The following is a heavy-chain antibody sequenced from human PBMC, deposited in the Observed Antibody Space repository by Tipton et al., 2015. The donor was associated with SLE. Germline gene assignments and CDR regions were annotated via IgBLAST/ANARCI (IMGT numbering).Heavy chain of an antibody. CDR1: GISFSNAW. CDR2: IKSQIDGGTT. D-gene: IGHD3-3*01. V-gene: IGHV3-15*01. Sequence: SLRLSCAASGISFSNAWMSWVRQAPGKGLEWVGRIKSQIDGGTTDYAAPVKGRFTISRDDSKNTLYLQMNSLKTEDTAVYYCSYDFWSGEDYWGQGTLVTVSS. J-gene: IGHJ4*02. CDR3: SYDFWSGEDY.